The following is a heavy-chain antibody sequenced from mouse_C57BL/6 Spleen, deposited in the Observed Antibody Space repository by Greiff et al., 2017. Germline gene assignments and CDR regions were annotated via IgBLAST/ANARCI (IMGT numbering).Heavy chain of an antibody. CDR1: GYTFTSYW. J-gene: IGHJ4*01. Sequence: QVQLQQPGAELVKPGASVKLSCKASGYTFTSYWMHWVKQRPGRGLEWIGRIDPNSGGTKYNEKFKSKATLTVDKPSSTAYMQLSSLTSEDSAVYYCAREEINYYGSSLHYAMDYWGQGTSVTVSS. D-gene: IGHD1-1*01. V-gene: IGHV1-72*01. CDR2: IDPNSGGT. CDR3: AREEINYYGSSLHYAMDY.